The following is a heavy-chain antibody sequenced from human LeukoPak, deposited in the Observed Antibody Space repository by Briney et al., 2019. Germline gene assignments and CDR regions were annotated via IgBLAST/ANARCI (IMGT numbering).Heavy chain of an antibody. V-gene: IGHV3-23*01. CDR2: ISGSGGST. D-gene: IGHD3-10*01. CDR3: AKGTRITMVRGVFDY. Sequence: GGSLRLSCAASGFTFSSYAMSWVRQAPGKGLEWVSAISGSGGSTYYADSVKGRFTISRDNSKNTLYLQMNSLRADDTAVYYCAKGTRITMVRGVFDYWGQGTLVTVSS. J-gene: IGHJ4*02. CDR1: GFTFSSYA.